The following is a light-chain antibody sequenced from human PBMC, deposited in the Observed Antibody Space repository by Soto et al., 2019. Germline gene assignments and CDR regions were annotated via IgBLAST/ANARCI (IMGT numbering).Light chain of an antibody. CDR2: GDN. J-gene: IGLJ1*01. V-gene: IGLV1-40*01. Sequence: QSVLTQPPSVSGAPGRRVTISCTGSSSNIGANYDVHWYQQFPGTAPKLLIYGDNNRPSGVPDRFSGSKSGTSASLAITGLQAEDEADYYCQSYDSSLSGYVFGAGTKVTVL. CDR3: QSYDSSLSGYV. CDR1: SSNIGANYD.